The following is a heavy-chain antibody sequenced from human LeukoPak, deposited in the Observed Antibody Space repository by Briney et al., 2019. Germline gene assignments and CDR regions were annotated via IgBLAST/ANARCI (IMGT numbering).Heavy chain of an antibody. D-gene: IGHD3-3*01. CDR2: ISSSSSYI. CDR1: GFTFSSYS. Sequence: GGSLRLSCAASGFTFSSYSMNWVRQAPGKGLEWVSSISSSSSYIYYADSVKGRFTISRDNAKNSLYLQMNSLRAEDTAVYYCARDQRGYYDFWLWGQGTLVTVSS. V-gene: IGHV3-21*01. CDR3: ARDQRGYYDFWL. J-gene: IGHJ4*02.